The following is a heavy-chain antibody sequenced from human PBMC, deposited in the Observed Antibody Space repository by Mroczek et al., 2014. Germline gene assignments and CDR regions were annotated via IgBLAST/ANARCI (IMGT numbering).Heavy chain of an antibody. CDR3: ARDLIAVADNWFDP. V-gene: IGHV3-30-3*01. CDR2: ISYDGSNK. D-gene: IGHD6-19*01. J-gene: IGHJ5*02. CDR1: GFTFSSYA. Sequence: GGGVVQPGRSLRLSCAASGFTFSSYAMHWVRQAPGKGLEWVAVISYDGSNKYYADSVKGRFTISRDNSKNTLYLQMNSLRAEDTAVYYCARDLIAVADNWFDPVGPGNPGHRLL.